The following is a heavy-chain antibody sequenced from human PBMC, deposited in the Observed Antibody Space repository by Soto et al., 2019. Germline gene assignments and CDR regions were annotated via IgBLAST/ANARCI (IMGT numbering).Heavy chain of an antibody. D-gene: IGHD5-12*01. CDR1: GFTFSSYG. J-gene: IGHJ4*02. CDR3: AKEGTPKVATRYDY. V-gene: IGHV3-30*18. Sequence: GGSLRLSCAGSGFTFSSYGMHWVRQAPGKGLEWVAVISYDGRVQHYADSVQGRFIISRDNSRNTLYLQMNSLRVEDTALYYCAKEGTPKVATRYDYWGQGTLVTVSS. CDR2: ISYDGRVQ.